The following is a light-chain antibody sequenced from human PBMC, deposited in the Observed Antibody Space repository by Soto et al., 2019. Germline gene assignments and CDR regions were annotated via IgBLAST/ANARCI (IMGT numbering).Light chain of an antibody. CDR1: SSDVGGYNY. CDR3: SSYTSSSTLFDV. CDR2: DVS. V-gene: IGLV2-14*01. Sequence: QSALTQPASVSGSPGQSITISCTGTSSDVGGYNYVSWYQQHPGKAPKLMIYDVSNRPSGVSNRFSGSKSGNTASLTISGLQAEYEADYYCSSYTSSSTLFDVFGTGTKLTVL. J-gene: IGLJ1*01.